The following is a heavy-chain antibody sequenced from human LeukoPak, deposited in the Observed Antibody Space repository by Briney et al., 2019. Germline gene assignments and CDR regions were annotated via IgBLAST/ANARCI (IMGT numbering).Heavy chain of an antibody. D-gene: IGHD6-19*01. Sequence: ASVKVSCKASRYTFTGYYMHWVRQAPGQGLEWMGRINPNSGGTNYAQKFQGRVTMTRDTSISTAYMELSRLRSDDTAVYYCARDRYSSGWYLFDYWGQGTLVTVSS. V-gene: IGHV1-2*06. CDR3: ARDRYSSGWYLFDY. J-gene: IGHJ4*02. CDR1: RYTFTGYY. CDR2: INPNSGGT.